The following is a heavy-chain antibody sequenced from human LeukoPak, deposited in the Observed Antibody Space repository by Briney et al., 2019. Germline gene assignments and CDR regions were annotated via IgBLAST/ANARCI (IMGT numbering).Heavy chain of an antibody. Sequence: GGSLRLSCAASGFTFSGSAMHWVRQASGKGLEWVGFIRSEAYGGTTQYAASVKGRFTISRDDSKSIAYLQMNSLKTEDTAVYYCTSQLQLLTFFDYWGQGTLVTVSS. D-gene: IGHD6-13*01. CDR2: IRSEAYGGTT. J-gene: IGHJ4*02. CDR1: GFTFSGSA. V-gene: IGHV3-49*04. CDR3: TSQLQLLTFFDY.